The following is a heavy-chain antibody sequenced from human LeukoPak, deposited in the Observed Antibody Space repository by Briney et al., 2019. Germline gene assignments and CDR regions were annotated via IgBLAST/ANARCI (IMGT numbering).Heavy chain of an antibody. D-gene: IGHD3-22*01. CDR3: ARGTLYDSSGSHDY. Sequence: SETLSLTCTVSGGSMSSYYWSWIRQPPGKGLEWIGYIYYSGSTNYNPSLKSRVTISVDTSKNQFSLKLSSVTAADTAVYYCARGTLYDSSGSHDYWGQGTLVTVSS. J-gene: IGHJ4*02. V-gene: IGHV4-59*12. CDR1: GGSMSSYY. CDR2: IYYSGST.